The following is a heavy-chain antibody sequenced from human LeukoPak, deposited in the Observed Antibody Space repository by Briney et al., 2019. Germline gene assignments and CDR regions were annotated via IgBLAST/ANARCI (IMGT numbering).Heavy chain of an antibody. CDR2: IYTSGST. J-gene: IGHJ4*02. V-gene: IGHV4-4*07. CDR3: ARGSYGSGTSGSYLGDYFDY. CDR1: GGSLSSHY. Sequence: LETLSLTCTVYGGSLSSHYWSWIRHPAGKGREWIGRIYTSGSTNYNPSLKSRVTMPVDTSKNQFSLKLSSVTAADTAVYYCARGSYGSGTSGSYLGDYFDYWGQGTLVTVSS. D-gene: IGHD1-26*01.